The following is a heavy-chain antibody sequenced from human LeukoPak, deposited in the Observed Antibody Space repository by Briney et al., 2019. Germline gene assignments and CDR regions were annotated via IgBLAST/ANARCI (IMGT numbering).Heavy chain of an antibody. CDR2: INWNGAST. CDR1: GFSFGTYG. Sequence: GGSLRLSCAASGFSFGTYGMSWVRQVPGKGLEWVSGINWNGASTVYTDSVKGRFTISRDNAKNSLYLQMNSLRAEDTAVYYCARDPEWLLWKGLDYWGQGTLVTVSS. CDR3: ARDPEWLLWKGLDY. J-gene: IGHJ4*02. V-gene: IGHV3-20*04. D-gene: IGHD3-3*01.